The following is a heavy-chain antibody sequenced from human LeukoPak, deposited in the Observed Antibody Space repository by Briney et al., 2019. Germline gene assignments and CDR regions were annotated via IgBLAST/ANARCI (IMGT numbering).Heavy chain of an antibody. Sequence: PGGSLRLSCAASGFTFSSYWMSWVRQAPGKGLEWVANINHDGSEKYYVDSVKGRFTISRDNAKNSLYLQMNSLRAEYTAVYCYSRARVVDYWGQGTLVTVSS. CDR2: INHDGSEK. D-gene: IGHD2-21*01. V-gene: IGHV3-7*01. J-gene: IGHJ4*02. CDR1: GFTFSSYW. CDR3: SRARVVDY.